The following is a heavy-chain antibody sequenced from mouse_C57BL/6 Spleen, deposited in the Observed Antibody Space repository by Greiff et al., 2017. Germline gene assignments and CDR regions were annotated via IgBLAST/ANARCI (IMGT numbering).Heavy chain of an antibody. CDR3: AREGSSAMDY. Sequence: EVKVEESGGGLVKPGGSLKLSCAASGFTFSDYGMHWVRQAPEKGLEWVAYISSGSSTIYYADTVKGRFTISRDNAKNTLFLQMTSLRSEDTAMYYCAREGSSAMDYWGQGTSVTVSS. CDR2: ISSGSSTI. D-gene: IGHD1-1*01. CDR1: GFTFSDYG. J-gene: IGHJ4*01. V-gene: IGHV5-17*01.